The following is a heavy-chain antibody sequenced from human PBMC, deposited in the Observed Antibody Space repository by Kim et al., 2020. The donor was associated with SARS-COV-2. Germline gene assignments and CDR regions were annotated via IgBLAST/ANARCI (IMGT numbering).Heavy chain of an antibody. D-gene: IGHD3-22*01. V-gene: IGHV1-46*01. CDR3: ARDEAGVVVLSASEYFQH. CDR1: GYTFTSYY. Sequence: ASVKVSCKASGYTFTSYYMHWVRQAPGQGLEWMGIINPSGGSTSYAQKFQGRVTMTRDTSTSTVYMELSSLRSEDTAVYYCARDEAGVVVLSASEYFQHWGQGTLVTVSS. J-gene: IGHJ1*01. CDR2: INPSGGST.